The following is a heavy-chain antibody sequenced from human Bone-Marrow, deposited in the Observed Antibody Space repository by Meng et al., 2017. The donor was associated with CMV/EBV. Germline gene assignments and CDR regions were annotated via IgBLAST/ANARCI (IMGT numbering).Heavy chain of an antibody. V-gene: IGHV3-49*04. D-gene: IGHD3-3*01. CDR1: GFTFGDYA. Sequence: GESLKISCTASGFTFGDYAMSWVRQAPGKGLEWVGFIRSKAYGGTTEYAASVKGRFTISRDDSKSIAYLQMNSLKTEDTAVYYCTRAELTIFGVVTFSDYWGQGTLVTVYS. CDR3: TRAELTIFGVVTFSDY. J-gene: IGHJ4*02. CDR2: IRSKAYGGTT.